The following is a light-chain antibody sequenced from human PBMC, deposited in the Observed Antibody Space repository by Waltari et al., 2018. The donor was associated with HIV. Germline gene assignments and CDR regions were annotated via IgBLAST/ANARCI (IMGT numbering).Light chain of an antibody. CDR1: SSDISAYNS. CDR2: GVS. J-gene: IGLJ1*01. V-gene: IGLV2-14*03. Sequence: QSALTQPASVSGSPGQSITIFCIGTSSDISAYNSVAWYQRHPGKAPKLIVYGVSNRPSDVSARFSGSNSGNTASLTISGLQDDDESDYYCSSYTTTATLVFGTGTKVTVL. CDR3: SSYTTTATLV.